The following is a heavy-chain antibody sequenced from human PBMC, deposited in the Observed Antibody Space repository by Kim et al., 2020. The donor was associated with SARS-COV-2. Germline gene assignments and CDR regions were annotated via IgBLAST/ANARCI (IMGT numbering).Heavy chain of an antibody. CDR3: ARRAVAAQDY. D-gene: IGHD6-19*01. CDR1: GGSFSGYY. Sequence: SETLSLTCAVYGGSFSGYYWSWIRQPPGKGLEWIGEINHSGSTNYNPSLKSRVTISVDTSKNQFSLKLSSVTAADTAVYYCARRAVAAQDYWGQGTLVTVSS. J-gene: IGHJ4*02. CDR2: INHSGST. V-gene: IGHV4-34*01.